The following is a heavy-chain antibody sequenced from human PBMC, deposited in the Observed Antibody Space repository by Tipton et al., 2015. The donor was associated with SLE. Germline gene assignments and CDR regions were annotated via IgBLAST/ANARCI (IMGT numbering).Heavy chain of an antibody. CDR2: IDYRGIT. Sequence: GLVKPSETLSLTCAVSGGSISPYYWSWIRQLPGKGLEWIGYIDYRGITNYNPSLKSRVTISEDTSKKHFSLRLNYVTAADTAVYYCARQFIEGAPGSYSHGLDVWGQGSMVTVSS. CDR3: ARQFIEGAPGSYSHGLDV. D-gene: IGHD1-26*01. V-gene: IGHV4-59*08. J-gene: IGHJ6*02. CDR1: GGSISPYY.